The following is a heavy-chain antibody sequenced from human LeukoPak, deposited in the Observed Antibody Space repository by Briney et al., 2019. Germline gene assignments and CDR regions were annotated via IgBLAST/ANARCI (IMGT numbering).Heavy chain of an antibody. Sequence: SETLSLTCAVSGYSISSSYYWGWIRQPPGKGLEWIGSIYYSGSTYYNPSLKSRVTISVDTSKNQFSLKLSSVTAADTAVYYCARHFIVVVPAAINWFDPWGQGTLVTVSS. CDR2: IYYSGST. V-gene: IGHV4-38-2*01. CDR3: ARHFIVVVPAAINWFDP. J-gene: IGHJ5*02. CDR1: GYSISSSYY. D-gene: IGHD2-2*02.